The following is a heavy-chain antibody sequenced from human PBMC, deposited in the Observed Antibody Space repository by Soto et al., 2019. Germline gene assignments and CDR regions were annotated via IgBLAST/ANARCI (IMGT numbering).Heavy chain of an antibody. V-gene: IGHV4-61*08. CDR2: IYYSGST. D-gene: IGHD3-10*01. Sequence: SETLSLTCTFSCGSVSSGDYFWSWLRQSPGKRLEWIAYIYYSGSTNYNPSPKSRATISVDTSKSQVSLTLTSMTAADAALYYCARSPNYYYYGFDVWGQGTAVTVSS. CDR1: CGSVSSGDYF. CDR3: ARSPNYYYYGFDV. J-gene: IGHJ6*02.